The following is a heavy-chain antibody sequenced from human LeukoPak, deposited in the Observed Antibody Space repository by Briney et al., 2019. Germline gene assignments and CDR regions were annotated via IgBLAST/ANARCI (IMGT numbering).Heavy chain of an antibody. CDR3: ARDPAYSSSWYWMH. V-gene: IGHV1-18*01. CDR2: ISAYNGNT. Sequence: VASVKVSCKASGYTFTSYGISWVRPAPGQGLEWMGWISAYNGNTNYAQKLQGRVTMTTDTSTSTAYMELRSLRSDDTAVYYCARDPAYSSSWYWMHWGQGTLVTVSS. CDR1: GYTFTSYG. D-gene: IGHD6-13*01. J-gene: IGHJ1*01.